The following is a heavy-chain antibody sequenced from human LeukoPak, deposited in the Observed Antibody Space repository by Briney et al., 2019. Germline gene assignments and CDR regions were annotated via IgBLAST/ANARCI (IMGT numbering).Heavy chain of an antibody. CDR3: ARAEGPTTVTYIDY. D-gene: IGHD4-17*01. CDR2: INPNSGGT. J-gene: IGHJ4*02. CDR1: GYTFTDYY. Sequence: ASVKVSCKASGYTFTDYYMHWVRQAPGQGLEWMGWINPNSGGTNYAQKFQGRVTMTRDTSISTAYMELSRLRSDDTAVYYCARAEGPTTVTYIDYWGQGTLVTVSS. V-gene: IGHV1-2*02.